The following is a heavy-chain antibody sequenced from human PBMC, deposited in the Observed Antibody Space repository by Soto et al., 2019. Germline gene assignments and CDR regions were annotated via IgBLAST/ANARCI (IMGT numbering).Heavy chain of an antibody. Sequence: GGSLRLSCAASGFTFSSYSMNWVRQAPGKGLEWVSYISSSSSTIYYADSVKGRFTISRDNAKNSLYLQTNSLRAEDTAVYYCARVTLHVYGAFDIWGQGTMVTVSS. CDR3: ARVTLHVYGAFDI. CDR1: GFTFSSYS. V-gene: IGHV3-48*01. D-gene: IGHD3-16*01. CDR2: ISSSSSTI. J-gene: IGHJ3*02.